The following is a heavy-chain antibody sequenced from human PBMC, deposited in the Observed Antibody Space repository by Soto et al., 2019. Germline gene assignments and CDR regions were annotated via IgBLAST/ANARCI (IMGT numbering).Heavy chain of an antibody. J-gene: IGHJ4*02. CDR1: GFTFSSYA. Sequence: PGWSLRLSCAASGFTFSSYAMHWVRQAPGKGLEWVAVISYDGSNKYYADSVKGRFTISRDNSKNTLYLQMNSLRAEDTAVYYCARERYSYGVFDYWGQGTLVTVSS. CDR2: ISYDGSNK. D-gene: IGHD5-18*01. V-gene: IGHV3-30-3*01. CDR3: ARERYSYGVFDY.